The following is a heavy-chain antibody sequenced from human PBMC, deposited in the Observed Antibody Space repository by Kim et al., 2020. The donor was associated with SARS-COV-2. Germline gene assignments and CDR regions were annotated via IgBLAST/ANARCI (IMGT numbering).Heavy chain of an antibody. D-gene: IGHD5-18*01. Sequence: GGSLRLSCAASGFTFSSYSMNWVRQAPGKGLEWVSYISSSSSTIYYADSVKGRFTISRDNAKNSLYLQMNSLRDEDTAVYYCASFIRDTAMKGYYYGMDVWGQGTTVTVSS. CDR1: GFTFSSYS. J-gene: IGHJ6*02. CDR2: ISSSSSTI. CDR3: ASFIRDTAMKGYYYGMDV. V-gene: IGHV3-48*02.